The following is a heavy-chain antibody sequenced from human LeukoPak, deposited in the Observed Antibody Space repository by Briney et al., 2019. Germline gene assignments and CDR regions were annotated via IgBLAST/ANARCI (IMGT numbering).Heavy chain of an antibody. D-gene: IGHD5-18*01. V-gene: IGHV1-18*01. J-gene: IGHJ4*02. Sequence: GASVKVSCKASGYIFSSYGMSWVRQAPGQGLEWVGWITSYKGHTNYAQKFQGRVTLTTDTSTNTAYMELRSLRSDDTAVYYCARDSRLPPLGFDYWGQGTLVTVSS. CDR3: ARDSRLPPLGFDY. CDR1: GYIFSSYG. CDR2: ITSYKGHT.